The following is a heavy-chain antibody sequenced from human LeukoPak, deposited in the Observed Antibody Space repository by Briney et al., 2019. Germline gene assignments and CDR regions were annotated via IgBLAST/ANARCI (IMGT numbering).Heavy chain of an antibody. D-gene: IGHD3-22*01. CDR2: ISYDGSNK. V-gene: IGHV3-30-3*01. J-gene: IGHJ4*02. Sequence: GGSLRLSCAASGFTFSSYAMPWVRQAPGKGLEWVAVISYDGSNKYYADSVKGRFTISRDNSKNTLYLQMNSLRAEDTAVYYCARGTYYYDSSGYFLFDYWGQGTLVTVSS. CDR3: ARGTYYYDSSGYFLFDY. CDR1: GFTFSSYA.